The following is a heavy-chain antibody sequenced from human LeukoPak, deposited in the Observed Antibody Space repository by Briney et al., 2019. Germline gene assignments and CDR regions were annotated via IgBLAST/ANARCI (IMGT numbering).Heavy chain of an antibody. V-gene: IGHV4-4*07. CDR3: ARGFLWFGEGVNWFDP. CDR1: GGSISSYY. CDR2: IYTSGST. J-gene: IGHJ5*01. Sequence: SETLSLTCTVSGGSISSYYWSWIRQPAGKGLEWIGRIYTSGSTNYNPSLKSRFTMSVDTSKSQFSLKLSSVTAADTAVYYCARGFLWFGEGVNWFDPWGQGTLVTVSS. D-gene: IGHD3-10*01.